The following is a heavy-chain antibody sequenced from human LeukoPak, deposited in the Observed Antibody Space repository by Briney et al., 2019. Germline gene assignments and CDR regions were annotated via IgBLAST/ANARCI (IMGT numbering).Heavy chain of an antibody. D-gene: IGHD3-16*01. CDR1: GGSFSGYC. V-gene: IGHV4-34*01. CDR2: INHSGST. Sequence: SETLSLTCAVYGGSFSGYCWSWIRQPPGKGLEWIGEINHSGSTNYNPSLKSRVTISVDTSKNQFSLKLSSVTAADTAVYYCARRPGWGSLYYFDYWGQGTLVTVSS. CDR3: ARRPGWGSLYYFDY. J-gene: IGHJ4*02.